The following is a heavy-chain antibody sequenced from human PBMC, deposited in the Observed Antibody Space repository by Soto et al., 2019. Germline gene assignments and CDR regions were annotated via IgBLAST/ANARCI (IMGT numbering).Heavy chain of an antibody. CDR2: ISYDGSNK. J-gene: IGHJ2*01. Sequence: QVQLVESGGGVVQPGRPLRLSCAASGFTFSSYGMHWVRQAPGKGLEWVAVISYDGSNKYYADSVKGRFTISRDNSKNTLDLQMNSLRAEDAAVYYCAKEMAKRDWYFDLWGRGTLVTVSS. CDR1: GFTFSSYG. D-gene: IGHD5-12*01. V-gene: IGHV3-30*18. CDR3: AKEMAKRDWYFDL.